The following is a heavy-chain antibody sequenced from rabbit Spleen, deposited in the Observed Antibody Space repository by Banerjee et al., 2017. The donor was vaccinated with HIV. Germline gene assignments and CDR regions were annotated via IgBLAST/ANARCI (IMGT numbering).Heavy chain of an antibody. Sequence: QQVVESGGGLVKPEASLTLTCTASGVSFSSNYYMCWVRQAPGKGLEWIACIDTGSSGFTYFASWAKGRFTISKTSSTTVTLQMTSLTAADTATYFCARDSGSSFSSYGMDLWGQGTLVTVS. CDR2: IDTGSSGFT. V-gene: IGHV1S40*01. D-gene: IGHD8-1*01. CDR1: GVSFSSNYY. CDR3: ARDSGSSFSSYGMDL. J-gene: IGHJ6*01.